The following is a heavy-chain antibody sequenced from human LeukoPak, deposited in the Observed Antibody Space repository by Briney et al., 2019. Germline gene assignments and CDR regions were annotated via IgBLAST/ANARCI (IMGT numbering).Heavy chain of an antibody. V-gene: IGHV1-69*13. J-gene: IGHJ3*02. CDR3: ARDQRASYYDSSGYYSMDLDI. Sequence: SVKVSCKASGGTFSSYAISWVRQAPGQGLEWMGGIIPIFGTANYAQKFQGRVTITADESTSTAYMELSSLRSEDTTVYYCARDQRASYYDSSGYYSMDLDIWGQGTMVTVSS. CDR1: GGTFSSYA. D-gene: IGHD3-22*01. CDR2: IIPIFGTA.